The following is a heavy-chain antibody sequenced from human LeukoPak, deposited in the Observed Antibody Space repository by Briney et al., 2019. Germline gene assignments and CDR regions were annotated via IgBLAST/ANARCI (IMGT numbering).Heavy chain of an antibody. CDR2: ISSSSSYI. Sequence: PGGSLRLSCAASGFTFSSYSMTWVRQAPGKGLEWVSSISSSSSYIYYADLVKGRFTISRDNAKNSLYLQMNSLRAEDTAVYYCARGGRYFFSRPPFDIWGQGTMVTVSS. J-gene: IGHJ3*02. V-gene: IGHV3-21*01. D-gene: IGHD3-9*01. CDR1: GFTFSSYS. CDR3: ARGGRYFFSRPPFDI.